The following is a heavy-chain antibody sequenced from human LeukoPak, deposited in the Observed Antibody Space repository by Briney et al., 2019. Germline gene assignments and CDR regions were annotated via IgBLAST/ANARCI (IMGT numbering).Heavy chain of an antibody. Sequence: ASVKVSCKASGYTFTYYYMHWVRQAPGQGLEWMGWINPNSGGTNYAQKFQGRVTMTRDTSISTAYMELSRLRSDDTAVYYCARGYPLSTTAAGTYFQHWGQGTLVTVSS. CDR2: INPNSGGT. D-gene: IGHD6-13*01. CDR3: ARGYPLSTTAAGTYFQH. V-gene: IGHV1-2*02. J-gene: IGHJ1*01. CDR1: GYTFTYYY.